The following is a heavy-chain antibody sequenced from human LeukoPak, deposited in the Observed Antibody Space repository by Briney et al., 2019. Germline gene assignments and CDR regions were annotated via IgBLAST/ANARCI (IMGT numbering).Heavy chain of an antibody. CDR2: IYYSGST. J-gene: IGHJ5*02. D-gene: IGHD3-10*01. CDR1: GGSISSSSYY. CDR3: ARYYYGSGSYYEYNWFYP. V-gene: IGHV4-39*01. Sequence: PSETLSLTCTVSGGSISSSSYYWGWIRQPPGKGLEWIGSIYYSGSTYYNPSLKRRVTISVDTSKNQFSLKLSSVTAADTAVYYCARYYYGSGSYYEYNWFYPWGQGTLVTVSS.